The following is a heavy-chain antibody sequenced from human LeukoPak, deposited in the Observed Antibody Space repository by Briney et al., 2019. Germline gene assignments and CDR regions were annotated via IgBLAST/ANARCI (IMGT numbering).Heavy chain of an antibody. J-gene: IGHJ6*02. D-gene: IGHD1-26*01. V-gene: IGHV3-9*01. CDR3: AKHMRATNTYSFFGLDV. CDR1: GFTFKDYG. Sequence: PGRSLRLSCAATGFTFKDYGIHWVRHPPGKGLEWVSSINWNGGGTDYADSVKGRFTISRDNAKSSLYLQLSSLRPEDTALYYCAKHMRATNTYSFFGLDVWGQGTTVTVSS. CDR2: INWNGGGT.